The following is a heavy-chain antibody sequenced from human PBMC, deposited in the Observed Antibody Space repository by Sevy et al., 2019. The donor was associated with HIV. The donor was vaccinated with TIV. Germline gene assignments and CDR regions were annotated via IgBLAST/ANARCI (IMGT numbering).Heavy chain of an antibody. V-gene: IGHV3-23*01. D-gene: IGHD3-10*01. CDR2: ISGSGGST. CDR3: AKDRMVQGVTGKDDAFDI. J-gene: IGHJ3*02. Sequence: GGSLRLSCAASGFTFSSYAMSWVRQAPGKGLEWVSPISGSGGSTYYADSVKGRFTISRDNSKNTLYLQMNSLRAEDTAVYYCAKDRMVQGVTGKDDAFDIWGQGTMVTVSS. CDR1: GFTFSSYA.